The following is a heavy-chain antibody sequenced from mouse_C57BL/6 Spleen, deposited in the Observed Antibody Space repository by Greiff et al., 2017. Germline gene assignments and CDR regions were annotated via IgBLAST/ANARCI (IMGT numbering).Heavy chain of an antibody. CDR3: ARYYGNYVNYFDY. V-gene: IGHV1-55*01. Sequence: VQLQQSGAELVKPGASVKMSCKASGYTFTSYWITWVKQRPGQGLEWIGDIYPGSGSTNYNEKFKSKATLTVDTSSSTAYMQLSSLTSEDSAVYYCARYYGNYVNYFDYWGQGTTLTVSS. D-gene: IGHD2-1*01. CDR2: IYPGSGST. CDR1: GYTFTSYW. J-gene: IGHJ2*01.